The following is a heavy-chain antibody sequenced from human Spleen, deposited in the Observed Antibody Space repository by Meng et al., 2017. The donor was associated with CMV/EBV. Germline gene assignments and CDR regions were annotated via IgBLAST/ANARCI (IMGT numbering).Heavy chain of an antibody. Sequence: GESLKISCAASGFSFSAYAMSWVRRAPGKGLEWVSAISGSGGSGSTSYADSVKGRFTISRDDSKNSVYLHMSSLRPDDTALYYCARELPNTWEPFDYWGHGTLVTVSS. CDR3: ARELPNTWEPFDY. V-gene: IGHV3-23*01. CDR1: GFSFSAYA. D-gene: IGHD1-26*01. J-gene: IGHJ4*01. CDR2: ISGSGGSGST.